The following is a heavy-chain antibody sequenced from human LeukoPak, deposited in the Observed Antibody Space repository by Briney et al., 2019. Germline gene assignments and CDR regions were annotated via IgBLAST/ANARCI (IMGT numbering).Heavy chain of an antibody. CDR1: GYTFTGYY. D-gene: IGHD3-9*01. J-gene: IGHJ4*02. CDR3: ARGPTLRYFDWLSDPFDY. CDR2: INPNSGGT. Sequence: GASVKVSCKASGYTFTGYYMHWVRQAPGQGLEWMGWINPNSGGTNYAQKFQGRVTMTRDTSISTAYMELSRLRSDDTAVYYCARGPTLRYFDWLSDPFDYWGQGTLVTVSS. V-gene: IGHV1-2*02.